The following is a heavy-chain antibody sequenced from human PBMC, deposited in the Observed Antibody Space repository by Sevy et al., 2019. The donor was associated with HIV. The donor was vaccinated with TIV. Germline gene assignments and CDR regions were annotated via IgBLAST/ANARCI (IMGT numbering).Heavy chain of an antibody. J-gene: IGHJ4*02. CDR2: IKPITDAGTT. CDR3: TAGPVSF. V-gene: IGHV3-15*01. CDR1: GFTFSNAW. D-gene: IGHD3-16*01. Sequence: GGSLRLSCTASGFTFSNAWMTWVRQTPERGLGWVALIKPITDAGTTDYAAPVQGRFTISRDDSKNTVYLQLNSLKTEDTAVYYCTAGPVSFWGQGTLVTVSS.